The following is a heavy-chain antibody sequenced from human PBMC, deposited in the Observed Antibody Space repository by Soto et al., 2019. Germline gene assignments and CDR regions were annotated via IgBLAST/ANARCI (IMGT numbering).Heavy chain of an antibody. Sequence: SETLSLTCTVSGGSISSYYWSWIRQPAGKGLEWIGRIYTSGSTNYNPSLKSRVTMSVDTSKNQFSLKLSSVTAADTAVYYCARDVRSSSWYDAFDIWGQGTMATVSS. CDR3: ARDVRSSSWYDAFDI. J-gene: IGHJ3*02. CDR1: GGSISSYY. V-gene: IGHV4-4*07. D-gene: IGHD6-13*01. CDR2: IYTSGST.